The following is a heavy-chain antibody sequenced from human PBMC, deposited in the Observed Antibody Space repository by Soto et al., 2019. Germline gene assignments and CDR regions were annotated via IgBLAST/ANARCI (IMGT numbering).Heavy chain of an antibody. J-gene: IGHJ6*03. D-gene: IGHD5-12*01. V-gene: IGHV3-9*01. CDR3: AKDSQYSGYASRDYYYYYMDV. CDR1: GFTFDDYA. CDR2: ISWNSGSI. Sequence: SLKISCAASGFTFDDYAMHWVRQAPGKGLEWVSGISWNSGSIGYADSVKGRFTISRDNAKNSLYLQMNSLRAEDTALYYCAKDSQYSGYASRDYYYYYMDVWGKGTTVTVSS.